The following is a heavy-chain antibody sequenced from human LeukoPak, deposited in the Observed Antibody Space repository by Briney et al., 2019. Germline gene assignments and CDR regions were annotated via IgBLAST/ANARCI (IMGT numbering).Heavy chain of an antibody. D-gene: IGHD3-10*01. J-gene: IGHJ4*02. V-gene: IGHV3-21*01. Sequence: PRGSLRLSCAASGFTFSSSSMNWVRQAPGEGLGWVSSISSSSRYIYYADSVKGRFTISRDNAKNSLYLQMNSLRAEDTAVYYCAREGYYYGSGSYEDYWGQGTLVTVSS. CDR3: AREGYYYGSGSYEDY. CDR2: ISSSSRYI. CDR1: GFTFSSSS.